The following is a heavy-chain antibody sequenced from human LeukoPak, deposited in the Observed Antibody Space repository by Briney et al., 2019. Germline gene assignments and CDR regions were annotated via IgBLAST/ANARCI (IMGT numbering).Heavy chain of an antibody. CDR2: IRYDGSNK. D-gene: IGHD3-22*01. CDR3: AKDVYYYDSSGLSVDY. V-gene: IGHV3-30*02. CDR1: GFTFSSYG. Sequence: GGSLRLSCAASGFTFSSYGMHWVRQAPGKGLEWVAFIRYDGSNKYYADSVKGRFTISRDNSKNTLYLQMNSLRAEDTAVYYCAKDVYYYDSSGLSVDYWDQVTLVTVSS. J-gene: IGHJ4*02.